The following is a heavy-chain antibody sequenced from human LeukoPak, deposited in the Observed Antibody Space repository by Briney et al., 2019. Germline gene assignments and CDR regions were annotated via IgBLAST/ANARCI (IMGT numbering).Heavy chain of an antibody. CDR1: GDSVSSNSAA. CDR2: TYYRSKWYI. Sequence: SQTLSLTCAISGDSVSSNSAAWNWVRQFPSRGLEWLGRTYYRSKWYINYAVSVKSRITINPDTSKNQFSLQLNSVTPEDTAVYYCASGHNGYSDYWGQGSLVTVSS. D-gene: IGHD2-8*01. J-gene: IGHJ4*02. V-gene: IGHV6-1*01. CDR3: ASGHNGYSDY.